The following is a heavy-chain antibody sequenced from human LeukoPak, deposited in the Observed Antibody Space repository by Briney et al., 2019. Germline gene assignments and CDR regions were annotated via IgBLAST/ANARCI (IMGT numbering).Heavy chain of an antibody. CDR1: GFTFSSYA. Sequence: PGGSLRLSCAASGFTFSSYAMSWVRQAPGKGLEWVSAISGSGGSTYYADSVKGRFTISRDNSKNTLYLQMNSLRAEDTAVYYCARDRRLHNWFDPWGQGTLVTVSS. CDR2: ISGSGGST. V-gene: IGHV3-23*01. CDR3: ARDRRLHNWFDP. J-gene: IGHJ5*02.